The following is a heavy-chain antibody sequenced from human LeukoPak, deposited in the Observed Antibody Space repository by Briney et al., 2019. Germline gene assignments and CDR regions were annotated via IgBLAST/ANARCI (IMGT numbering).Heavy chain of an antibody. D-gene: IGHD3-22*01. CDR3: ARDPVITYYYDSSGYSDY. CDR1: GYTFTSYG. V-gene: IGHV1-18*01. CDR2: ISAYNGNT. Sequence: ASVKVSCKASGYTFTSYGISWVRQAPGQGLEWMGWISAYNGNTNYAQKLQGRVTMTTDTSTSTAYMELRSLRSDDTAVYYCARDPVITYYYDSSGYSDYWGQGTLVTVSS. J-gene: IGHJ4*02.